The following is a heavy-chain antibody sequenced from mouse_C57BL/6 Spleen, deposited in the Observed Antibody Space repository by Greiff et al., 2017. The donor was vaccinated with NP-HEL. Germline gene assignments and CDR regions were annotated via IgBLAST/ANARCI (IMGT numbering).Heavy chain of an antibody. J-gene: IGHJ4*01. D-gene: IGHD1-1*01. CDR1: GYTFTDYY. V-gene: IGHV1-76*01. Sequence: VKLMESGTELVRPGASVKLSCKASGYTFTDYYINWVKQRPGQGLEWIARIYPGSGNTYYNEKFKGKATLTAEKSSSTAYMQLSSLTSEDSAVYFCARDYYGSSYYAMDYWGQGTSVTVSS. CDR3: ARDYYGSSYYAMDY. CDR2: IYPGSGNT.